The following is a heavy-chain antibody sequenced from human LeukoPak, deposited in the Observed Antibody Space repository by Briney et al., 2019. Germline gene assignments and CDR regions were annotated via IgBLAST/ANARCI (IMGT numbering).Heavy chain of an antibody. CDR2: ISYDGSNK. J-gene: IGHJ5*02. V-gene: IGHV3-30*18. Sequence: GGSLRLSCAASGFTFSSYGMHWVRQAPGKGLEWVAVISYDGSNKYYADSVKGRFTISRDNSKNTLYLQMNSLRAEDTAVYYCAKDQGSLLYDSSGGRFDPWGQGTLVTVSS. CDR3: AKDQGSLLYDSSGGRFDP. CDR1: GFTFSSYG. D-gene: IGHD3-22*01.